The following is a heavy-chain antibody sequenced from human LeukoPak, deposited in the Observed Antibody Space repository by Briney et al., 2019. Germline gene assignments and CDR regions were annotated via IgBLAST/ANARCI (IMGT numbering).Heavy chain of an antibody. V-gene: IGHV3-7*01. CDR1: GFTFSSYW. CDR2: IKQDGSEK. J-gene: IGHJ6*03. Sequence: GGSLRLSCAASGFTFSSYWMSWVRQAPGKGLEWVANIKQDGSEKYYVDSVKGRFTISRDNAKNSLYLQMNSLRAEDTAVYYCARGVYCSSTSCDYYYYYYMDVWGKGTTVTVSS. CDR3: ARGVYCSSTSCDYYYYYYMDV. D-gene: IGHD2-2*01.